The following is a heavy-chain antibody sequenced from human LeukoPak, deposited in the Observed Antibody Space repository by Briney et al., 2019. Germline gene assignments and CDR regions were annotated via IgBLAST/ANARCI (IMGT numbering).Heavy chain of an antibody. CDR1: GFTFSGSA. CDR3: TRPGVVVAASGFYYMDV. J-gene: IGHJ6*03. CDR2: IRSKANSYAT. Sequence: GGSLRLSCAASGFTFSGSAMHWVRQASGKGLEWVGRIRSKANSYATAYAASVKGRFTISRDDSKNTAYLQMNSLKTEDTAVYYCTRPGVVVAASGFYYMDVWGKGTTVTVSS. D-gene: IGHD2-15*01. V-gene: IGHV3-73*01.